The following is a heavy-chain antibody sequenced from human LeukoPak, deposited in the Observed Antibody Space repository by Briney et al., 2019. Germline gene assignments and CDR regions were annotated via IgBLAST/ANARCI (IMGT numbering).Heavy chain of an antibody. V-gene: IGHV4-30-2*01. Sequence: SETLSLTCAVSGGSISSGGYSWSWIRQRPGKGLEWIGYIYHSGSTYYNPSLKSRVTISVDRSKNQFSLKLSSVTAADTAVYYCARGESSSWYEYYFDYWGQGTLVTVSS. CDR2: IYHSGST. CDR3: ARGESSSWYEYYFDY. CDR1: GGSISSGGYS. J-gene: IGHJ4*02. D-gene: IGHD6-13*01.